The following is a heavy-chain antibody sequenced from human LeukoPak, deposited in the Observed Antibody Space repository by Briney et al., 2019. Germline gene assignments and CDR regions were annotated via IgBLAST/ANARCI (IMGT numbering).Heavy chain of an antibody. D-gene: IGHD3-10*01. CDR3: TREPYTDYGSENFDY. Sequence: GGSLRLSCVASGFTFSDFWMSWVRQAPGKGLEWVGFIRSKAYGGTTEYAASVKGRFTIPRDDSESIAYLQMNSLKTEDTAVYYCTREPYTDYGSENFDYWGQGTLVTVSS. CDR2: IRSKAYGGTT. V-gene: IGHV3-49*04. CDR1: GFTFSDFW. J-gene: IGHJ4*02.